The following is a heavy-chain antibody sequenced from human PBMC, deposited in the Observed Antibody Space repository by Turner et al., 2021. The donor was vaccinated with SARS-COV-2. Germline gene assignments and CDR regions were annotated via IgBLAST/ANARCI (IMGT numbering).Heavy chain of an antibody. Sequence: QVQLVESGGGVVQPGRTLGLSCAASGFTFSSYGMHWVRQAPAKGLEWGAVIWDDGSNKAYAAPVKGRFTISSDNSTNTLYLQMNSLRAEDTAVYYCARDGGYSGYAYFDYWGQGTLVTVSS. CDR1: GFTFSSYG. CDR2: IWDDGSNK. J-gene: IGHJ4*02. D-gene: IGHD5-12*01. V-gene: IGHV3-33*01. CDR3: ARDGGYSGYAYFDY.